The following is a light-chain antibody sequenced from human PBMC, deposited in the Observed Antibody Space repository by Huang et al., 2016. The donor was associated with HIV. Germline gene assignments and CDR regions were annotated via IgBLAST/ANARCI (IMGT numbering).Light chain of an antibody. CDR1: QDINNF. V-gene: IGKV1-8*01. Sequence: IRMAQSPSSLSASTGDRVTITCRANQDINNFLAWYQQRPGSVPKLLIYAASTLQSGVPSRFSGNGSGTDFTLTIGCLHSEDVATYYCQQYDIHPLTFGPGTRVDIK. CDR2: AAS. J-gene: IGKJ3*01. CDR3: QQYDIHPLT.